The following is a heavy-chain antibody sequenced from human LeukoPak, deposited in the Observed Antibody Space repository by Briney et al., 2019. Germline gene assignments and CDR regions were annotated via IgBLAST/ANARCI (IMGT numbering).Heavy chain of an antibody. D-gene: IGHD2-15*01. V-gene: IGHV4-59*01. CDR1: GGSLSNYY. CDR2: IYYSGST. Sequence: NPSETLSLTCSVSGGSLSNYYWSWIRQPPGKGLEWIGYIYYSGSTNYNPSLKSRVTISVDTSKNQFSLKLSSVTAADTAVYYCARPQRYCSGGSCPPYYMDVWGKGTTVTVSS. CDR3: ARPQRYCSGGSCPPYYMDV. J-gene: IGHJ6*03.